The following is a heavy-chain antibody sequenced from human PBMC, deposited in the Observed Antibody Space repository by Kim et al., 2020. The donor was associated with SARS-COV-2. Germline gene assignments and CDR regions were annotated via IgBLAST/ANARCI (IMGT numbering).Heavy chain of an antibody. CDR3: AREDSGSFDY. Sequence: STNYIPSLKSRVIISVDMSKNQFSLKLSSVTAADTAVYYCAREDSGSFDYWGQGILVTVSS. D-gene: IGHD6-19*01. CDR2: ST. V-gene: IGHV4-59*01. J-gene: IGHJ4*02.